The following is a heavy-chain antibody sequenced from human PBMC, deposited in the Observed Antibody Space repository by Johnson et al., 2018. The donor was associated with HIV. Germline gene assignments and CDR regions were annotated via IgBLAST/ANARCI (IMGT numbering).Heavy chain of an antibody. CDR3: AKDGGWTENAFDS. V-gene: IGHV3-66*03. Sequence: VQLVESGGGLIQPGGSLRLSCAASGFTVSSNYMSWVRQAPGKGLEWVSVIYSGRSTYYADSVKGRFTISRDNSKNKLYLQMNSLRVEDTAVYYCAKDGGWTENAFDSWGQGTMVTVSS. CDR2: IYSGRST. D-gene: IGHD1-1*01. CDR1: GFTVSSNY. J-gene: IGHJ3*02.